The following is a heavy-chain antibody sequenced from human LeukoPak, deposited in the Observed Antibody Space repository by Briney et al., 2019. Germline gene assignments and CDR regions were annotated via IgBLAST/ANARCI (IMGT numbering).Heavy chain of an antibody. CDR2: ISYDGSNK. CDR1: GLTFSSYG. J-gene: IGHJ3*02. CDR3: AREGGLLFFGAFDI. D-gene: IGHD2-21*02. V-gene: IGHV3-30*03. Sequence: GGSLRLSCAASGLTFSSYGMHWVRQAPGKGLEWVAVISYDGSNKYYADSVKGRFTISRDNSKNTLYLQMNSLRAEDTAVYYCAREGGLLFFGAFDIWGQGTMVTVSS.